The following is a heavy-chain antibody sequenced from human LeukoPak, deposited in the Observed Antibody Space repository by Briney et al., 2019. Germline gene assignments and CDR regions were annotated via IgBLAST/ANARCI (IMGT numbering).Heavy chain of an antibody. J-gene: IGHJ4*02. CDR3: STSPGYSGYDSLDY. CDR2: IKQDGSEK. V-gene: IGHV3-7*01. Sequence: GGSLRLSCAASGFTFSTYWMSWVRQAPGKGLEWVANIKQDGSEKYYVDSVKGRFTISRDNAKNSLYLQMNSLRAEDTAVYYCSTSPGYSGYDSLDYWGQGTLVTVSS. CDR1: GFTFSTYW. D-gene: IGHD5-12*01.